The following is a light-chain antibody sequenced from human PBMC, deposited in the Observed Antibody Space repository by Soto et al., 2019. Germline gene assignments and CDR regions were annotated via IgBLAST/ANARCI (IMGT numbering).Light chain of an antibody. J-gene: IGLJ2*01. Sequence: NFMLTQPHSVSESPGKTVTISCTRSSGTIASHSVQWFQQRPGSAPTTVIYENNQRPSGVPDRFSGSIDSSSNSASLTISGLKTEDEADYYCQSYDSSNQGVFGGGTKVTVL. CDR1: SGTIASHS. CDR2: ENN. CDR3: QSYDSSNQGV. V-gene: IGLV6-57*04.